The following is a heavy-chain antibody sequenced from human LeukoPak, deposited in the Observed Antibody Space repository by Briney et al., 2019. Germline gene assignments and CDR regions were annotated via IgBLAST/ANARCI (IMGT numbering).Heavy chain of an antibody. CDR2: ISSSSSYI. V-gene: IGHV3-21*01. CDR3: ARELAADDAFDI. CDR1: GFTFSSYS. D-gene: IGHD6-19*01. J-gene: IGHJ3*02. Sequence: GGSLRLSCAASGFTFSSYSMNWGRRAPGKGLEWVSSISSSSSYIYYADSVKGRFTISRDNAKNSLYLQMNSLRAEDTAVYYCARELAADDAFDIWGQGTMVTVSS.